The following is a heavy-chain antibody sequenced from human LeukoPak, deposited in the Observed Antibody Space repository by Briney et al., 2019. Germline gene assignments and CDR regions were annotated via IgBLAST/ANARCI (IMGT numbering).Heavy chain of an antibody. J-gene: IGHJ4*02. CDR2: ISYDGSNK. CDR3: AKDLDY. CDR1: GFTFSSYG. V-gene: IGHV3-30*18. Sequence: GSLRLSCAASGFTFSSYGMHWVRQAPGKGLEWVAVISYDGSNKYYADSVKGRFTISRDNSKNTLYLQMNSLRAEDTAIYYCAKDLDYWGQGTLVTVSS.